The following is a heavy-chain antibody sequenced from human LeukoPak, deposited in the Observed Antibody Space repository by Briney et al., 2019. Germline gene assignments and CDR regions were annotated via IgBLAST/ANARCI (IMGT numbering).Heavy chain of an antibody. CDR3: AMVYYYDSSGYYYIYPYYFDY. Sequence: SETLSLTCTVSGGSISSGGYYWSWIRQHPGKGLEWIGYIHYSGSTYYNPSLKSRVTISVDTSKNQFSLKLSSVTAADTAVYYCAMVYYYDSSGYYYIYPYYFDYWGQGTLVTVSS. CDR2: IHYSGST. J-gene: IGHJ4*02. CDR1: GGSISSGGYY. D-gene: IGHD3-22*01. V-gene: IGHV4-31*03.